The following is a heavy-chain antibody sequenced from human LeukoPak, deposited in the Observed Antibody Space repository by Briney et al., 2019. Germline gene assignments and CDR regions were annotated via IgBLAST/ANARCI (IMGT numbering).Heavy chain of an antibody. J-gene: IGHJ4*02. V-gene: IGHV4-34*01. CDR3: ARGPPQTYFHGNGYYYFDY. D-gene: IGHD3-22*01. CDR1: GGSFSGYF. Sequence: SETLSLTCAVYGGSFSGYFWTWIRQPPGKGLEWIGEITHSGSTNYNPSLKSRVIISTDTSNNQFSLKLSSVTAADTAVYYCARGPPQTYFHGNGYYYFDYWGQGTLVTVSS. CDR2: ITHSGST.